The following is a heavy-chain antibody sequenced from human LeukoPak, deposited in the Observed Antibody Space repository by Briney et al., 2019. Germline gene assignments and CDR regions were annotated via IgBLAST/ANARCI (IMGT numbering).Heavy chain of an antibody. V-gene: IGHV3-13*01. Sequence: PGGSLRLSCAASGFTFSSYDMHWVRQATGKGLEWVSAIGTAGDTYYPGSVKGRFTVSRDNARNSLSLQMNSLRVEDTAVYYCARDRQSGSHLNFFDYWGQGALVTVSS. CDR3: ARDRQSGSHLNFFDY. CDR2: IGTAGDT. D-gene: IGHD1-26*01. CDR1: GFTFSSYD. J-gene: IGHJ4*02.